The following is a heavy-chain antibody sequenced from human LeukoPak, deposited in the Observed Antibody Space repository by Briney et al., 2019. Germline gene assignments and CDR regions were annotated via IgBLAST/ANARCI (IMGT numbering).Heavy chain of an antibody. V-gene: IGHV1-2*02. CDR3: ARSGAVRTTGDIDY. CDR1: GYTFTSYG. Sequence: ASVKVSCKASGYTFTSYGISWVRQAPGQGLEWMGWINPNSGGTNYAQKFQGRVTMTRDTSISTAYMELSGLRSDDTAVYYCARSGAVRTTGDIDYWGQGTLVTVSS. D-gene: IGHD7-27*01. J-gene: IGHJ4*02. CDR2: INPNSGGT.